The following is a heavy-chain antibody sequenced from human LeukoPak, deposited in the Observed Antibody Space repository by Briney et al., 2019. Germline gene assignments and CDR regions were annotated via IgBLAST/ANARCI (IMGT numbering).Heavy chain of an antibody. CDR3: ARDPDGDYAYFDY. D-gene: IGHD4-17*01. CDR1: GGFISSGSYY. CDR2: IYTSGST. V-gene: IGHV4-61*02. J-gene: IGHJ4*02. Sequence: SETLSLTCTVSGGFISSGSYYWSWIRQPAGKGLERIGRIYTSGSTNYNPSLKSRVTISVDTSKNQFSLKLSSVTAADTAVYYCARDPDGDYAYFDYWGQGTLVTVSS.